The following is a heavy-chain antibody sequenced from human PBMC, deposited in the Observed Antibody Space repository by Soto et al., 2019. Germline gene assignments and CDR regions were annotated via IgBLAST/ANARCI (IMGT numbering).Heavy chain of an antibody. Sequence: QVQLQESGPGLVRPSETLSLTCTVSGGSVTTGSYNWSWIRRPPWKELEWIGNIFFTGITQYNPSLNNRVTMSVDTSKNQFSLTVASVTAADTAVYYCARDGHGMDVWGQGTTVTVSS. CDR3: ARDGHGMDV. V-gene: IGHV4-61*01. J-gene: IGHJ6*02. CDR1: GGSVTTGSYN. CDR2: IFFTGIT.